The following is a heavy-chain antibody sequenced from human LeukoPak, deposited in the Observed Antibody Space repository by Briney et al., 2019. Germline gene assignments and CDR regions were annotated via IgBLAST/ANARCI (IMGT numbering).Heavy chain of an antibody. Sequence: SVKVSCKASGGTFSSYAISWVRQAPGQGLEWMGGIIPIFGTANYAQEFQGRVTITADKSTSTAYMELSSLRSEDTAVYYCARTVDSSGWYGYFDLWGRGTLVTVSS. CDR3: ARTVDSSGWYGYFDL. CDR2: IIPIFGTA. D-gene: IGHD6-19*01. V-gene: IGHV1-69*06. CDR1: GGTFSSYA. J-gene: IGHJ2*01.